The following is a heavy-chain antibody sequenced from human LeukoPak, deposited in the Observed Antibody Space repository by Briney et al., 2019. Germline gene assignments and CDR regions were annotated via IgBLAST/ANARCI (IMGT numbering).Heavy chain of an antibody. D-gene: IGHD3-10*01. V-gene: IGHV3-23*01. CDR1: GFTFNTYD. Sequence: GGSLRLSCAAPGFTFNTYDMSWGRQSPVKGLEWVSGLSGSGDRPYYTDSVKGRYTIYRDNSKNTVYLQMNTLRAEDTALYYCARGGTMVRGGDPFDYWGQGTLVTVSS. CDR3: ARGGTMVRGGDPFDY. J-gene: IGHJ4*02. CDR2: LSGSGDRP.